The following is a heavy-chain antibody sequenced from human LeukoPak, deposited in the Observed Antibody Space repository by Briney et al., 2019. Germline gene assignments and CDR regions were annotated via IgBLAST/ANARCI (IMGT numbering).Heavy chain of an antibody. CDR3: ARAPTPDLGSYVYDN. Sequence: SQTLSLTCAISGDSVSSNSATWSWIRQSPSRGLEWLGRTYYRSKWYHDYAVSVKSRISINPDTSKNQFSLQLNSVTPEDTAVYYCARAPTPDLGSYVYDNWGQGTLVTVSS. V-gene: IGHV6-1*01. D-gene: IGHD5/OR15-5a*01. J-gene: IGHJ4*02. CDR2: TYYRSKWYH. CDR1: GDSVSSNSAT.